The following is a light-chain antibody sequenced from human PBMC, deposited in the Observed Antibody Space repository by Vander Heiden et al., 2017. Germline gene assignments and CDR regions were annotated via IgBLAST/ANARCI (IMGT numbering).Light chain of an antibody. V-gene: IGKV4-1*01. J-gene: IGKJ1*01. CDR2: WAY. Sequence: DVVMPHSPDPFSSSLGERATINCKSSQSVLSSSNNKNYLTWFQQKPGQPPKLLIYWAYTRESGVPDRFSGSGSGTDFTLTISSLQAEDVAVYYCQQYYNIPRTFGQGTKVEIK. CDR1: QSVLSSSNNKNY. CDR3: QQYYNIPRT.